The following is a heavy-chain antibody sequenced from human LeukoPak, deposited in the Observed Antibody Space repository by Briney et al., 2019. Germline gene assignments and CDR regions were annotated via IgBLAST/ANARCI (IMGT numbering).Heavy chain of an antibody. Sequence: LRLSCAASGFTFSNSDMNWVHQAPGKGLEWIGEINHSGSTNYNPSLKSRFTISVDTSKNQFSLKLSSVTAADTAVYYCARASRVVSGDDYYYVMDVWGQGTPVTVSS. V-gene: IGHV4-34*09. CDR2: INHSGST. D-gene: IGHD7-27*01. J-gene: IGHJ6*02. CDR1: GFTFSNSD. CDR3: ARASRVVSGDDYYYVMDV.